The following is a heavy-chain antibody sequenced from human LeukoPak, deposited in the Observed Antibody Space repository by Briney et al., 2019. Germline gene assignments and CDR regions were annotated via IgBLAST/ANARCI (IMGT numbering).Heavy chain of an antibody. CDR1: GGSISSGDYY. J-gene: IGHJ3*02. D-gene: IGHD2-2*02. V-gene: IGHV4-30-4*08. CDR2: IYYSGST. Sequence: SETLSLTCTVSGGSISSGDYYWSWIRQPPGKGLEWIGYIYYSGSTYYNPSLKSRVTISVDTSKNQFSLKLSSVTAADTAVYYCARDRYCSSTSCYTPYAFDIWGQGTMVTVSS. CDR3: ARDRYCSSTSCYTPYAFDI.